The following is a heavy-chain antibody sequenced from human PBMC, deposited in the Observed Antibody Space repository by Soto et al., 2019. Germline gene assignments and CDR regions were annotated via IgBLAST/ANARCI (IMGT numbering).Heavy chain of an antibody. CDR2: ISSNGGST. CDR1: GFTFSSYA. J-gene: IGHJ4*02. Sequence: GGSLRLSCSDSGFTFSSYAMHWVRQAPWKGLEYVSAISSNGGSTYYADSVKGRFTISRDNSKNTLYLQMSSLRAEDTAVYYCVKVLGSDTGYSSGWYPFDYWGQGTLVTVSS. D-gene: IGHD6-19*01. V-gene: IGHV3-64D*06. CDR3: VKVLGSDTGYSSGWYPFDY.